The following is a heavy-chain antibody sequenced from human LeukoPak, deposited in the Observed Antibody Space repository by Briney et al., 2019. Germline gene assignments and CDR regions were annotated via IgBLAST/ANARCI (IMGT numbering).Heavy chain of an antibody. D-gene: IGHD5-24*01. CDR2: IYYSGST. V-gene: IGHV4-39*01. Sequence: SETLSLTCTVSGGSISSSSYYWGWIRQPPGKGLEWIGSIYYSGSTYYNPSLKSRVTISVDTSKSQFSPKLSSVTAADTAVYYCASAVEMATSFDYWGQGTLVTVSS. J-gene: IGHJ4*02. CDR3: ASAVEMATSFDY. CDR1: GGSISSSSYY.